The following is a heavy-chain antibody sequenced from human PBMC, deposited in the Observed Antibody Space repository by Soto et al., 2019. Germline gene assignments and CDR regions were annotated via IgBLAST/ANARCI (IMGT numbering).Heavy chain of an antibody. V-gene: IGHV5-10-1*01. Sequence: GDSLKISCKGSGYSFTSYWISWVRQMPGKVLEWMGRIDPSDSYTNYSPSFQGHVTISADKSISTAYLQWSSLKASDTAMYYCGRNITPPGREYYYYYGMDVWGQGTTVT. J-gene: IGHJ6*02. D-gene: IGHD3-10*01. CDR2: IDPSDSYT. CDR1: GYSFTSYW. CDR3: GRNITPPGREYYYYYGMDV.